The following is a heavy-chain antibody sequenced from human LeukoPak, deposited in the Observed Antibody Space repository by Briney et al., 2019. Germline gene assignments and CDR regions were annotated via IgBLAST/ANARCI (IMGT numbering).Heavy chain of an antibody. CDR2: IDPSDSYT. CDR3: ARRGYYDSSGYPDAFDI. Sequence: GESLKISCKGSGYSFTSYWISWVRQLPGKGLEWMGRIDPSDSYTNYSPSFQGHVTISADKSISTAYLQWSSLKASDTAMYYCARRGYYDSSGYPDAFDIWGQGTMVTVSS. J-gene: IGHJ3*02. V-gene: IGHV5-10-1*01. D-gene: IGHD3-22*01. CDR1: GYSFTSYW.